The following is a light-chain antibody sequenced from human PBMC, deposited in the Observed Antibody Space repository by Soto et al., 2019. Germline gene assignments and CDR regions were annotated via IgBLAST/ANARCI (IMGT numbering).Light chain of an antibody. V-gene: IGKV3-20*01. J-gene: IGKJ4*01. CDR2: GAS. Sequence: VVSTLSPGTLSLSNKVRATLYCRTSQSVRSSHLAWYQQKPGQAPRLLIYGASSRATGIPDRFSGSGSGTDFTLTISRLEPEDFAVYHCQQYSSSPLTVGGGSKVDI. CDR1: QSVRSSH. CDR3: QQYSSSPLT.